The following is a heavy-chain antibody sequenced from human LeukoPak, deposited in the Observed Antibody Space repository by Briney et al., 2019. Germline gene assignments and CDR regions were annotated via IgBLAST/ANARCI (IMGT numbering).Heavy chain of an antibody. CDR3: AREKPWGYGSGSDGMDV. Sequence: ASVKVSCKASGFTFTNYCFSWVRQAPGQGLEWMGWISAYRGHTIYAQKFQGRVTMTTDTSTSTAYMEVRSLRSDDAAVYYCAREKPWGYGSGSDGMDVWGKGTTVTVSS. D-gene: IGHD3-10*01. V-gene: IGHV1-18*04. CDR2: ISAYRGHT. J-gene: IGHJ6*04. CDR1: GFTFTNYC.